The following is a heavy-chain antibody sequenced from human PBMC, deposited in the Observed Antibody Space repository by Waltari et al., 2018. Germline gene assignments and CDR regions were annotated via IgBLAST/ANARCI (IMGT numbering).Heavy chain of an antibody. D-gene: IGHD2-8*01. J-gene: IGHJ6*02. Sequence: EVQLVQSGPEVKKPGESLKISCKVSGYIFTNYWIGWVRQMPGKGLELMAIVYPDDSDTRYSPSFQGQVSITADTSKSQFSLKLSSVTAADTAVYYCARGRCISTWFCQYYGVDVWGQGATVIVSS. CDR3: ARGRCISTWFCQYYGVDV. CDR1: GYIFTNYW. V-gene: IGHV5-51*01. CDR2: VYPDDSDT.